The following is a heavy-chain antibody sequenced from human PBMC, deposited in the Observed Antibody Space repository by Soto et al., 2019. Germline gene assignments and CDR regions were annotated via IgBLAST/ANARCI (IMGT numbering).Heavy chain of an antibody. D-gene: IGHD3-10*01. J-gene: IGHJ5*02. Sequence: QVQLVESGGGLVKPGGSLRLSCAASGFTFSDYYMSWIRQAPGKGLEWVSYISSSSSYTNYADSVKGRFTISRDNAKNSLSLHMNSLRAEDTAVYYCASEGGWFGEHQGDWFDPWGQGALVTVSS. V-gene: IGHV3-11*05. CDR1: GFTFSDYY. CDR2: ISSSSSYT. CDR3: ASEGGWFGEHQGDWFDP.